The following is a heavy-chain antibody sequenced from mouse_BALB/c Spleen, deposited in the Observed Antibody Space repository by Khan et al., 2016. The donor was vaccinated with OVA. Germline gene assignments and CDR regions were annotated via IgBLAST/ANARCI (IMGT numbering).Heavy chain of an antibody. Sequence: EVQLQESGPGLVKPSQSLSLTCTVTGYSITSDYAWNWIRQFPGNKLEWMDYITYSGSTSYTPSLKSRISITRDTSKNQFFLQLNSVTTEDTATYYCAGGRTYWGQGTLVTVSA. V-gene: IGHV3-2*02. CDR2: ITYSGST. CDR3: AGGRTY. J-gene: IGHJ3*01. CDR1: GYSITSDYA. D-gene: IGHD3-3*01.